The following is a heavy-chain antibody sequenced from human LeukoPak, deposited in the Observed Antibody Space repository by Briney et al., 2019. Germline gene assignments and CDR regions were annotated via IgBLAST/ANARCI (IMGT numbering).Heavy chain of an antibody. V-gene: IGHV3-21*01. Sequence: PGGSLRLSCAASGFTFSSYSMNWVRQAPGKGLEWVSSISSSSSYIYYADSVKGRFTISRDNAKNSLYLQMNSLRAEDTAVYYCASLWSRSNYSIDYWGQGTLVTVSS. J-gene: IGHJ4*02. CDR3: ASLWSRSNYSIDY. CDR1: GFTFSSYS. CDR2: ISSSSSYI. D-gene: IGHD4-11*01.